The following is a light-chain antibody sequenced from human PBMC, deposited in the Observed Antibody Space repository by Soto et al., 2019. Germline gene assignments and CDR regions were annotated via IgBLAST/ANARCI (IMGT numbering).Light chain of an antibody. V-gene: IGKV3-20*01. CDR3: QQYHYWWT. CDR2: GAS. Sequence: DIVLTQSPGTLSLSPGESVTLSCRASHSVSSSHLAWYQQKPGQAPRLLIYGASTRATGIPVRFSGSGSETDFTLTISSLQSEDFAVYYCQQYHYWWTFGQGTKVEIK. CDR1: HSVSSSH. J-gene: IGKJ1*01.